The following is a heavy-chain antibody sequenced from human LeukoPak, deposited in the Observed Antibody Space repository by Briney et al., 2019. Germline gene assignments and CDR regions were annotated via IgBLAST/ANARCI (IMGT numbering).Heavy chain of an antibody. Sequence: SETLSLTCTVSGGSISSHYWSWIRQPPGKGLEWIGDIYYTGSTNQNASLKSRVTISIDTSKTQFSLKLSSVTAADTALYYCARAPYYYGSPYYFDFWGRGTLATVSS. D-gene: IGHD3-10*01. CDR1: GGSISSHY. J-gene: IGHJ4*02. CDR3: ARAPYYYGSPYYFDF. CDR2: IYYTGST. V-gene: IGHV4-59*11.